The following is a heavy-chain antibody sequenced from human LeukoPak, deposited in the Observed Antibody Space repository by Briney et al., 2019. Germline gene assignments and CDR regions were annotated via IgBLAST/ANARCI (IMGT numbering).Heavy chain of an antibody. D-gene: IGHD5-24*01. J-gene: IGHJ3*02. CDR2: IDASGST. CDR1: GASVSSYY. Sequence: SETLSLTCIVSGASVSSYYWIWIRQPAGRGLEWIGRIDASGSTNYIPSLKSRVTMSVDSSKNQFSLKVSSVTAADTAVYYCARKDGDIWGQGTMVTVSS. CDR3: ARKDGDI. V-gene: IGHV4-4*07.